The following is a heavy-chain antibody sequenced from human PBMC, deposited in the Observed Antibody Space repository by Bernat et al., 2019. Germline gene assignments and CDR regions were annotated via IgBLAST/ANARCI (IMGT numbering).Heavy chain of an antibody. CDR3: ARVGTDPLGYCSGGSCHGWFDP. Sequence: QVQLQESGPGLVKPSQTLSLTCTVSGGSISSGGYYWSWIRQHPGKGLEWIGYIYYSGSTNYNPSLKSRVTISVDTSKNQFSLKLSSVTAADTAVYYCARVGTDPLGYCSGGSCHGWFDPWGQGTLVTVSS. D-gene: IGHD2-15*01. J-gene: IGHJ5*02. V-gene: IGHV4-31*03. CDR2: IYYSGST. CDR1: GGSISSGGYY.